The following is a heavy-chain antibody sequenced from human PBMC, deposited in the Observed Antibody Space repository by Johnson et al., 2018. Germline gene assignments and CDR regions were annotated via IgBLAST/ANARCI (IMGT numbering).Heavy chain of an antibody. CDR3: TRDRPGIAVVD. D-gene: IGHD6-19*01. CDR1: GASINGNA. CDR2: ISYSGST. Sequence: QVQLQESGPGLVKPSETLSLNCSVSGASINGNAWGWIRQTPETGLEWIGYISYSGSTTYNPSLKSRVTISADTSKNHFSLKLKSGTAADTAVYFCTRDRPGIAVVDWGQGILVTVSS. J-gene: IGHJ4*02. V-gene: IGHV4-59*01.